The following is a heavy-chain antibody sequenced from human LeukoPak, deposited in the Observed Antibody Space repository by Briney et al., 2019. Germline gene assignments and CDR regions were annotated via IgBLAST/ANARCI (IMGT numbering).Heavy chain of an antibody. D-gene: IGHD3-10*01. CDR2: INHSGST. CDR1: GGSFGGYY. CDR3: ARGRGVTMVRGVIDY. J-gene: IGHJ4*02. V-gene: IGHV4-34*01. Sequence: SETLSLTCAVYGGSFGGYYWSWIRQPPGKGLEWIGEINHSGSTNYNPSLKSRVTISVDTSKNQFSLKLSSVTAADTAVYYCARGRGVTMVRGVIDYWGQGTLVTVSS.